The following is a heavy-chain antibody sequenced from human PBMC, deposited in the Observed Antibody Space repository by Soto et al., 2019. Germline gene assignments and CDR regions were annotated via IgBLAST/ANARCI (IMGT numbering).Heavy chain of an antibody. CDR1: NYPISDGYY. CDR2: VYHTGST. D-gene: IGHD4-17*01. J-gene: IGHJ5*02. Sequence: SETLSLTCNVSNYPISDGYYWGWIRQPPGKGLEWIGSVYHTGSTYYNPSLKSRVTFSMDTSKNQISLKLRSDDTAVYYCARVVVLPDYGDYERGMVWGSDGWFDPWGQGTLVTVSS. CDR3: ARVVVLPDYGDYERGMVWGSDGWFDP. V-gene: IGHV4-38-2*02.